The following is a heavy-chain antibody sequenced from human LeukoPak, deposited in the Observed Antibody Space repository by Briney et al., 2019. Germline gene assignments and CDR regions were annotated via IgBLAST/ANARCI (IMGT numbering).Heavy chain of an antibody. V-gene: IGHV1-8*03. J-gene: IGHJ4*02. CDR2: MNPNSGNT. D-gene: IGHD3-22*01. CDR3: ARVMHGGYFFGY. CDR1: GYTFTSYD. Sequence: ASVKVSCKASGYTFTSYDINWVRQATGQGLGWMGWMNPNSGNTGYAQKFQGRVTITRNTSISTAYMELSSLRSEDTAVYYCARVMHGGYFFGYWGQGTLVTVSS.